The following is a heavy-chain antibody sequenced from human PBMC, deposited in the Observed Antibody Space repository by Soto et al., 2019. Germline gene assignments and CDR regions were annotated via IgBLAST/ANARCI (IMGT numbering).Heavy chain of an antibody. CDR1: GYTFTDYY. Sequence: ASVKVSCKASGYTFTDYYIHWVRQAPGQRLEWMGWINSNSGGTNYAQKFQGRVTMTRDTSITTAYMELSRLTSDDTDDTAVYYCAREIVTTKTGERSFDFSGHGTLVTVSS. CDR3: AREIVTTKTGERSFDF. V-gene: IGHV1-2*02. CDR2: INSNSGGT. D-gene: IGHD5-12*01. J-gene: IGHJ4*01.